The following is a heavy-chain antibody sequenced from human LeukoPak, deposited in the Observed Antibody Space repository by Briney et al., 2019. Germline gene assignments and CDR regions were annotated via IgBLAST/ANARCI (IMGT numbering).Heavy chain of an antibody. J-gene: IGHJ3*02. V-gene: IGHV4-4*07. CDR1: GGSISSYY. Sequence: PSETLSLTCTVSGGSISSYYWSWIRQPAGKGLERIGRIYTSGSTNYNPSLNSRVTMSVDTSKNQFSLKLSSVTAADTAVYYCAREPFIAVAAVLDAFDIWGQGTLVTVSS. CDR3: AREPFIAVAAVLDAFDI. D-gene: IGHD6-19*01. CDR2: IYTSGST.